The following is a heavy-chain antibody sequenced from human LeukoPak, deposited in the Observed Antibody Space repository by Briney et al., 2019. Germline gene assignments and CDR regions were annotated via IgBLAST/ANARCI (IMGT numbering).Heavy chain of an antibody. J-gene: IGHJ4*02. CDR1: GFTFSSYS. CDR2: ISSSSSTI. D-gene: IGHD7-27*01. V-gene: IGHV3-48*01. CDR3: ARAKNWGSIYFDY. Sequence: GGSLRLSCAASGFTFSSYSMNWVRQAPGKGLEWVSYISSSSSTIYYADSVKGRFTISRDNAKNSLYLQMNSLRAEDTAVYYCARAKNWGSIYFDYWGQGTLVTVSS.